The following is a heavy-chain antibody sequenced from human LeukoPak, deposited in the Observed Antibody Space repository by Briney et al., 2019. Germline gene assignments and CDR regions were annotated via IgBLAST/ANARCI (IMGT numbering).Heavy chain of an antibody. D-gene: IGHD6-19*01. CDR3: ARGMTVAANWFDP. Sequence: TGGSLRLSCAASGFTVSNHWMNWVRQSPGKGPEWVANINQDGSMKYYVDSVKGRFTISRDNAQNSLYLQMNSLRDEDTAVYYCARGMTVAANWFDPWGQGTLVTVSP. CDR2: INQDGSMK. CDR1: GFTVSNHW. J-gene: IGHJ5*02. V-gene: IGHV3-7*04.